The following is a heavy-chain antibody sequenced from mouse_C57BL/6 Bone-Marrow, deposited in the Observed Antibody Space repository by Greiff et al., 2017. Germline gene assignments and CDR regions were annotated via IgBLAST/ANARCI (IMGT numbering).Heavy chain of an antibody. CDR3: ARRGTGTGFAY. CDR1: GYTFTSYW. D-gene: IGHD4-1*01. CDR2: IDPSDSYT. V-gene: IGHV1-59*01. J-gene: IGHJ3*01. Sequence: QVHVKQPGAELVRPGTSVKLSCKASGYTFTSYWMHWVKQRPGQGLEWIGVIDPSDSYTNYNQKFKGKATLTVDTSSSTAYMQLSSLTSEDSAVYYCARRGTGTGFAYWGQGTLVTVSA.